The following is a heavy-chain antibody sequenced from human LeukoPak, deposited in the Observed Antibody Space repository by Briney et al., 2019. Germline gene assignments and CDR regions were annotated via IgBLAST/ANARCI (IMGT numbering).Heavy chain of an antibody. CDR2: ISLNTGRI. V-gene: IGHV3-9*03. D-gene: IGHD5-18*01. J-gene: IGHJ4*02. CDR1: GFTFDDYA. Sequence: GGSLRLTCAASGFTFDDYAMHWVRQAPGKGLEWVSGISLNTGRIDYADSVKGRFTISTDNAKNALYLQMNSLRAEDMALYYCANDLYRGFSYGGFDYWGQGTLVTVSS. CDR3: ANDLYRGFSYGGFDY.